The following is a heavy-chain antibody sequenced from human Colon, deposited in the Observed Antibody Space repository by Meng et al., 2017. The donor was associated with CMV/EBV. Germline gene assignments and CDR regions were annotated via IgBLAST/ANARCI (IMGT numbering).Heavy chain of an antibody. CDR3: ARGHSGMYPLYYFDY. D-gene: IGHD1-26*01. CDR1: GDSPSSDY. Sequence: SETLSLTCTVSGDSPSSDYWSWIRQPPGKGLEWIGYIYDNKYTNFNSSLKSRVTMSVDTSKNQFSLRLSSVTAADTAVYYCARGHSGMYPLYYFDYWGQGILVTVSS. V-gene: IGHV4-59*01. CDR2: IYDNKYT. J-gene: IGHJ4*02.